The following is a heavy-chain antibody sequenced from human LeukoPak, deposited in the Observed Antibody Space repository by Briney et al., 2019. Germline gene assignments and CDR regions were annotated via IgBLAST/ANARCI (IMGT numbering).Heavy chain of an antibody. Sequence: ASVKVSCKVSGYTLTELSMHWLRQAPGKGLEWMGGFDPEDGETIYAQKFQRRVTMTENTSTDTAYMELSSVRSEDTAVYYCATQKTPRRSLNWYFDLWGRGTLVTVSS. D-gene: IGHD2-15*01. J-gene: IGHJ2*01. CDR3: ATQKTPRRSLNWYFDL. CDR2: FDPEDGET. CDR1: GYTLTELS. V-gene: IGHV1-24*01.